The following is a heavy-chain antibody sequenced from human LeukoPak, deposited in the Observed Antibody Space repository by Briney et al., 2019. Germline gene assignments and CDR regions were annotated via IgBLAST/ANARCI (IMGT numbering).Heavy chain of an antibody. CDR1: GFSFDDYA. CDR2: ITWNSGTL. J-gene: IGHJ4*02. CDR3: AKAMSGAVDH. Sequence: SGGSLRLSCAASGFSFDDYAMYWVRQAPGKGLEWVSGITWNSGTLGYAYSVKGRFTISRDNAKNSLYLQMNSLRTEDTALYYCAKAMSGAVDHWGQGTLVTVSS. D-gene: IGHD4/OR15-4a*01. V-gene: IGHV3-9*01.